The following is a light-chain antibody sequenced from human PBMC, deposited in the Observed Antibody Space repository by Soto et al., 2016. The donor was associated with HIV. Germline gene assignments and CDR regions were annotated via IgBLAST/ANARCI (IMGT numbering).Light chain of an antibody. CDR1: NIGSKS. J-gene: IGLJ2*01. CDR2: DDS. CDR3: QVWDSSSDVV. V-gene: IGLV3-21*03. Sequence: SYVLTQAPSVSVAPGKTARITCGGNNIGSKSVHWYQQKPGQAPVLVVYDDSDRPSGIPDRLSGSNSGNTATLTISRVEAGDEADYYCQVWDSSSDVVFGGGTKLTVL.